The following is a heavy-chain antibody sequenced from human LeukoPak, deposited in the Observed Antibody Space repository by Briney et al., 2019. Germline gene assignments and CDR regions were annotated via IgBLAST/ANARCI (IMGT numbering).Heavy chain of an antibody. CDR2: ISGSGGST. J-gene: IGHJ4*02. CDR3: AKDRHDSSGYYRSFDY. V-gene: IGHV3-23*01. Sequence: GGTLRLSCAASGFTFSSYGMSWVRQAPGKGLEWVSAISGSGGSTYYADSVKGRFTISRDNSKNTLYLQMNSLRAEDTAVYYCAKDRHDSSGYYRSFDYWGQGTLVTVSS. CDR1: GFTFSSYG. D-gene: IGHD3-22*01.